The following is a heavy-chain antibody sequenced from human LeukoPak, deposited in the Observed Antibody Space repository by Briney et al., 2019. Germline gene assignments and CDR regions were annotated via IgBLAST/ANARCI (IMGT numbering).Heavy chain of an antibody. D-gene: IGHD6-19*01. CDR2: INPNNGGT. CDR3: ARDNKQWLADAFDI. J-gene: IGHJ3*02. CDR1: GYTFTGYY. V-gene: IGHV1-2*02. Sequence: ASVKVSCKACGYTFTGYYLYWVRQAPGQGLDWMGWINPNNGGTNYAQKFQGRVTVTRDTSITTAYVELSRLTSDDTAVYYCARDNKQWLADAFDIWGQGTMVTVSS.